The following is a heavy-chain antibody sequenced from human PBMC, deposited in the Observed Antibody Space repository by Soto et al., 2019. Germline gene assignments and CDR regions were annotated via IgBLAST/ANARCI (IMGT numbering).Heavy chain of an antibody. CDR2: INAGNGNT. V-gene: IGHV1-3*01. J-gene: IGHJ1*01. D-gene: IGHD3-22*01. CDR1: GYTFTSYA. Sequence: ASVTVSCKASGYTFTSYAMHWVRQAPGQRLEWMGWINAGNGNTKYSQKFQGRVTITRDTSASTAYMELSSLRSEDTAVYYCASSEYYYDSSGDLGFQHWGQGTLVTVSS. CDR3: ASSEYYYDSSGDLGFQH.